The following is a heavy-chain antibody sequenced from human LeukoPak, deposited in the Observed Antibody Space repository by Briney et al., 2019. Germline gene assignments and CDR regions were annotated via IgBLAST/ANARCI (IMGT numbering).Heavy chain of an antibody. CDR1: GYTFTSYG. Sequence: ASVKVSCKASGYTFTSYGISWVRQAPGQGLEWMGWISAYNGNTNYAQKLQGRVTMTTDTSTSTAYMELRSLRSDDTAVYYCALPYGDYGNWYFDLWGRGTLVTVSS. J-gene: IGHJ2*01. D-gene: IGHD4-17*01. V-gene: IGHV1-18*01. CDR3: ALPYGDYGNWYFDL. CDR2: ISAYNGNT.